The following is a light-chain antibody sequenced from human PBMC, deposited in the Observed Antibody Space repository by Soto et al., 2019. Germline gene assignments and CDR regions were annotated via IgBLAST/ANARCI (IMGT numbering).Light chain of an antibody. CDR2: GAS. Sequence: EVVMTQSPATLSVSPGERATLSCRASQSVSSNLAWYQQKPGQAPRLLISGASTRATGIPARFSGSGSGTEFTLTISSLQSEDFAVYYCHQYNSWPPWTFGQGTKVEIK. V-gene: IGKV3-15*01. CDR1: QSVSSN. CDR3: HQYNSWPPWT. J-gene: IGKJ1*01.